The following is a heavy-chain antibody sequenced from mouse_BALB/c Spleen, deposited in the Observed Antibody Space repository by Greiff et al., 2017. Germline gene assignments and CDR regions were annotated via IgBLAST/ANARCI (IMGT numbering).Heavy chain of an antibody. CDR2: ISSGGSYT. D-gene: IGHD2-1*01. CDR3: ARQGNGNYPFAY. CDR1: GFTFSSYG. V-gene: IGHV5-6*01. J-gene: IGHJ3*01. Sequence: VMLVESGGDLVKPGGSLKLSCAASGFTFSSYGMSWVRQTPDKRLEWVATISSGGSYTYYPDSVKGRFTISRDNAKNTLYLQMSSLKSEDTAMYYCARQGNGNYPFAYWGQGTLVTVSA.